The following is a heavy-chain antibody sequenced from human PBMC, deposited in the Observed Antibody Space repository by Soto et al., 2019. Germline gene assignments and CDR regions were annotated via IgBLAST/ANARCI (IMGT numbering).Heavy chain of an antibody. Sequence: QLVQSGAEVKKPGASVKVSCKASGYTFTTSGFNWVRQAPGQGLEWMGWISAKSGNTTYSQKLQGRVTMTTDTSKSTVYMELKSLTSDDTAIYYWTRAGASDWNYVSTSSWGQGTLVTVSS. CDR2: ISAKSGNT. V-gene: IGHV1-18*04. CDR1: GYTFTTSG. D-gene: IGHD1-7*01. J-gene: IGHJ4*02. CDR3: TRAGASDWNYVSTSS.